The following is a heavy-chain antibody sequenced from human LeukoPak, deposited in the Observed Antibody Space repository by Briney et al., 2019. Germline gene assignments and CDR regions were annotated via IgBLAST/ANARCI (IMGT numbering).Heavy chain of an antibody. Sequence: PGGSLRLSCAASGFTFSSYGMHWVRQAPGKGLEWVAVIWDDGSNKYYADSVKGRFTISRDNSKNTLYLQMNSLRAEDTAVYYCAKGNLDSGSYYYYYYMDVWGKGTTVTVSS. D-gene: IGHD1-26*01. CDR1: GFTFSSYG. CDR3: AKGNLDSGSYYYYYYMDV. J-gene: IGHJ6*03. V-gene: IGHV3-33*06. CDR2: IWDDGSNK.